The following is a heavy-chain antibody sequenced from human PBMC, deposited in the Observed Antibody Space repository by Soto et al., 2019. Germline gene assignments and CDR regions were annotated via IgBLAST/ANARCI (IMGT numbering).Heavy chain of an antibody. V-gene: IGHV3-33*01. J-gene: IGHJ4*02. CDR3: ARDLGGGYSGYDYPVEDGYNQVEFDY. D-gene: IGHD5-12*01. CDR1: GFTFSSYG. Sequence: QVQLVESGGGVVQPGRSLRLSCAASGFTFSSYGMHWVRQAPGKGLEWVAVIWYDGSNKYYADSVKGRFTISRDNSKNTLYLQMNSLRAEDTAVYYCARDLGGGYSGYDYPVEDGYNQVEFDYWGQGTLVTVSS. CDR2: IWYDGSNK.